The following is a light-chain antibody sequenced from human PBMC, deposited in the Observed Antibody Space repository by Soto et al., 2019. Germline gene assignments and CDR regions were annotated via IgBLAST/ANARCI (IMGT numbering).Light chain of an antibody. V-gene: IGKV1-39*01. CDR3: QQSNSIPYT. J-gene: IGKJ3*01. Sequence: DIQMTQSPSSLSTSVGDRVTLTCRASQTIYNDLYWFQQKPGEVPKHVLYSASTLQSGVPSRFSGSGSGTDFTLTISSLQPEDSATYYCQQSNSIPYTFCPGTKVEIK. CDR1: QTIYND. CDR2: SAS.